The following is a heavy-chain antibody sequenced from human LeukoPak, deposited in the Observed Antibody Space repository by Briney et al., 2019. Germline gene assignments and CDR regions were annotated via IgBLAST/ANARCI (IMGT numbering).Heavy chain of an antibody. Sequence: GGSLRLSCTASGFTFRKYWMGWVRQAPGKGLEWVANIKEDGTTIYYVDSVKGRFTISRDNAKNSLYLQMNSVRDEDTAVYYCARVVDYGWFDPWGQGTLVAVSS. CDR3: ARVVDYGWFDP. D-gene: IGHD3-16*01. CDR1: GFTFRKYW. J-gene: IGHJ5*02. V-gene: IGHV3-7*01. CDR2: IKEDGTTI.